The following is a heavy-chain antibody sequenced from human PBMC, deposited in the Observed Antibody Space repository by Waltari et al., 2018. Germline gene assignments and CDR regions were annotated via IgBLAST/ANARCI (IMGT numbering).Heavy chain of an antibody. D-gene: IGHD2-15*01. CDR3: ARGPGSGGPYAFDI. CDR2: INHSGST. V-gene: IGHV4-34*01. J-gene: IGHJ3*02. Sequence: QVQLQQWGAGLLKPSETLSLTCAVYGGSFSGYSWSWIGQPPGKGLEWIGEINHSGSTNYIPSLKSRVTISVDTSKNQFSLKLSSVTAADTAVYYCARGPGSGGPYAFDIWGQGTMVTVSS. CDR1: GGSFSGYS.